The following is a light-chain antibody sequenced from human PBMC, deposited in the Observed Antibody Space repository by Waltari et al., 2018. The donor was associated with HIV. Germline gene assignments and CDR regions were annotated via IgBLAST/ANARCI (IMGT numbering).Light chain of an antibody. CDR3: AAWDDILSGWV. V-gene: IGLV1-47*01. Sequence: QSVLTQPPSASGAPGQRVTISCSGSSANIGNTVYWYQQLPGTAPNVLIYRDNQRPPGVPDRFAGSRSGTSASLDVSGLRSEDEANYICAAWDDILSGWVFGGGTKLTVL. CDR2: RDN. CDR1: SANIGNT. J-gene: IGLJ3*02.